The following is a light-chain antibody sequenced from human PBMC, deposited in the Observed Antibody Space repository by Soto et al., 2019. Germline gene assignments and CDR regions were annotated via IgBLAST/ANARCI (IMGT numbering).Light chain of an antibody. CDR3: SSYAGTYNVI. Sequence: QSALTQPASVSGSPGQSIIISCTGTSSNIGTFNLVSWYQKHPGKAPHLIIYEGNKRPSGVSARFSGSTSGNTASLTISGLQAEDEADYHCSSYAGTYNVIFGGGTKLTVL. CDR1: SSNIGTFNL. CDR2: EGN. V-gene: IGLV2-23*01. J-gene: IGLJ2*01.